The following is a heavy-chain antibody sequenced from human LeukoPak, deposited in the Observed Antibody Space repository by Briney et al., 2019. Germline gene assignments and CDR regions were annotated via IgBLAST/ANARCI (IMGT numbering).Heavy chain of an antibody. D-gene: IGHD6-19*01. J-gene: IGHJ4*02. V-gene: IGHV4-59*08. Sequence: PSETLSLTCTVSGDSISSYYWSWIRQPPGKGLEWIGYTYYSGTTNYDPSLKSRVTISIDTSKNQFSLKTNSVTAADTAVYYCARPIIPAYSSGWYYWSQGALVTVSS. CDR3: ARPIIPAYSSGWYY. CDR1: GDSISSYY. CDR2: TYYSGTT.